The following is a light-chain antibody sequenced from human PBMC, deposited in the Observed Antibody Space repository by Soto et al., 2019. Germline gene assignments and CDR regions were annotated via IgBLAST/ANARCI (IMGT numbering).Light chain of an antibody. CDR3: LLSYSGVRV. CDR2: DTT. CDR1: TVPVISGHY. Sequence: QAVVTQEPSLTVSPGGTVTLTCGANTVPVISGHYPYWFQQKPGQAPRTLIYDTTTKDSWPPERFSGSILGVKAALTLSGAQPDDEADYYCLLSYSGVRVFGGGTKLTVL. V-gene: IGLV7-46*01. J-gene: IGLJ2*01.